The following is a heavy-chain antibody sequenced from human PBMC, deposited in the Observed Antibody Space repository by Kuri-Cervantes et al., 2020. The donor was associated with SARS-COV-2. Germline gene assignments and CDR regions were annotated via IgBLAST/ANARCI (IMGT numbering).Heavy chain of an antibody. CDR2: ISSSSSYI. CDR1: GFTFSSYS. J-gene: IGHJ6*02. V-gene: IGHV3-21*01. D-gene: IGHD2/OR15-2a*01. CDR3: ARAIGYYYYYGMDV. Sequence: ETLSLTCAASGFTFSSYSMNWVRQAPGKGLEWVSSISSSSSYIYYADSVKGQFTISRDNAKNSLNLQMNSLRAEDTAVYYCARAIGYYYYYGMDVWGQGTTVTVSS.